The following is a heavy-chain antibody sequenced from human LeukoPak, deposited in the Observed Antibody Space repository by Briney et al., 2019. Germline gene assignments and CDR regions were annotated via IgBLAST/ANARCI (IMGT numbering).Heavy chain of an antibody. J-gene: IGHJ4*02. CDR2: ISGSGVST. CDR3: AKDLFSREQWLVPPSFDY. D-gene: IGHD6-19*01. Sequence: GGSLRLSCAASRFIFSSYGMSWVRQAPGKGLEWVSAISGSGVSTYYADSVKGRFTISRDNSKNTLYLQMNSLRAEDTAVYYCAKDLFSREQWLVPPSFDYWGQGTLVTVSS. CDR1: RFIFSSYG. V-gene: IGHV3-23*01.